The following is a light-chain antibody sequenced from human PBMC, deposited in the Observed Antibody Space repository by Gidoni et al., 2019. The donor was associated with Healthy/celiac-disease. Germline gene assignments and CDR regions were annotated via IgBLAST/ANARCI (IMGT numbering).Light chain of an antibody. Sequence: QSALTQPAPVSGSPGQSITISGTGTSSYVGGYNYVSWYQQHPGKAPKLMIYDVSNRPSGVSNRFSGSKSGNTDSLTISGLQAEDEAEYYCSSYTSSSTLVVFGGGTKLTVL. CDR2: DVS. CDR3: SSYTSSSTLVV. J-gene: IGLJ2*01. V-gene: IGLV2-14*01. CDR1: SSYVGGYNY.